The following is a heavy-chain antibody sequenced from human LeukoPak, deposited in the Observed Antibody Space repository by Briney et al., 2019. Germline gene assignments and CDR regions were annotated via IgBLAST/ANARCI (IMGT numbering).Heavy chain of an antibody. J-gene: IGHJ4*02. CDR1: GGSINNYY. D-gene: IGHD6-13*01. V-gene: IGHV4-59*12. CDR2: IYYRGST. Sequence: SETLSLTCTVSGGSINNYYWSWIRQPPGKGLEWIGYIYYRGSTNYNPSLKSRVTISVDKSKNQFSLKLSSVTAADTAVYYCARGEDSASWLIDSWGQGTLVTVSS. CDR3: ARGEDSASWLIDS.